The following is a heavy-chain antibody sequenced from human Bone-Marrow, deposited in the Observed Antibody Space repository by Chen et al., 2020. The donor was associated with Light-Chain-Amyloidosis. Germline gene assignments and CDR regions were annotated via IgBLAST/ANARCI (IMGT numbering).Heavy chain of an antibody. V-gene: IGHV3-23*01. CDR1: GFTVNNSA. J-gene: IGHJ4*02. D-gene: IGHD2-15*01. CDR2: FSGGLSTT. Sequence: EVQLLESGGDLVQPGGSLRLSCAASGFTVNNSAMSWVGQAPGKGLGFVSTFSGGLSTTYYADAVKGRFTVSRDNSNNTLYLQMSSLRAEDTAIYYCARGSAATCSGARCYYFDYWGQGTLVTVSS. CDR3: ARGSAATCSGARCYYFDY.